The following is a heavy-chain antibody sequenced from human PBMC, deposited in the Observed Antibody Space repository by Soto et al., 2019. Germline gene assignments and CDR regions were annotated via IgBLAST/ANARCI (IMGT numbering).Heavy chain of an antibody. D-gene: IGHD2-15*01. CDR1: GFTFSSYW. CDR2: INSDGSST. J-gene: IGHJ4*02. V-gene: IGHV3-74*01. Sequence: EVQLVESGGGLVQPGGSLRLSCAASGFTFSSYWTHWVRQAPGKGLVWVSRINSDGSSTFYADSVKGRFTISRDNAKNTVYLLMNSLRAEDTAVYYCASHLYCSGGSCFDYWGQGTLVTVSS. CDR3: ASHLYCSGGSCFDY.